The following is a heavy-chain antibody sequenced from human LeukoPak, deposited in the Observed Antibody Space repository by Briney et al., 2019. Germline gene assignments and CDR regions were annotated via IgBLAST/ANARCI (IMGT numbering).Heavy chain of an antibody. CDR1: GFTFSDHS. V-gene: IGHV3-72*01. CDR2: VTNKANNYTS. J-gene: IGHJ4*02. CDR3: ARRAYDVPFLDY. Sequence: GGSLRLSCAASGFTFSDHSMNWVRQAPGKGLEWVGRVTNKANNYTSQYAASVKDRFTISRDNSENSLYLQMNSLKTEDTAVYYCARRAYDVPFLDYWGQGTLVTVSS. D-gene: IGHD2-21*01.